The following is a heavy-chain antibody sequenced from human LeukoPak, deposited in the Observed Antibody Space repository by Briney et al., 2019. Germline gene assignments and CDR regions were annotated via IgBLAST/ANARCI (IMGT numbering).Heavy chain of an antibody. CDR1: SDSIFSSNW. Sequence: SETLSLTCTVSSDSIFSSNWWSWVRQPPGEGLEWIGEINHSGSTNYNPPLKSRVTISVDTSKNQFSLKLSSVTAADTAVYYCARGNLWDYRRYYYYMHVWRKGTTGTVSS. CDR2: INHSGST. V-gene: IGHV4-4*02. J-gene: IGHJ6*03. CDR3: ARGNLWDYRRYYYYMHV. D-gene: IGHD4-11*01.